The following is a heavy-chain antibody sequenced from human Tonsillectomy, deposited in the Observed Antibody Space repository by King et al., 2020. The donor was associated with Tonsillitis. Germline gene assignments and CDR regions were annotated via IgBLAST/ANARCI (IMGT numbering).Heavy chain of an antibody. CDR2: ISLNSGAT. Sequence: QLVQSGAEVKKPGASVKVSCKASGFAFIDYFIHWVRQAPGQGLEWVGWISLNSGATKYAQKFQGRVTITRDTTVSTPYLELSRLRSDDTALYFCARVSKAVAGTRRHPFDNWGQGTMVTVPS. CDR1: GFAFIDYF. V-gene: IGHV1-2*02. D-gene: IGHD6-19*01. CDR3: ARVSKAVAGTRRHPFDN. J-gene: IGHJ3*02.